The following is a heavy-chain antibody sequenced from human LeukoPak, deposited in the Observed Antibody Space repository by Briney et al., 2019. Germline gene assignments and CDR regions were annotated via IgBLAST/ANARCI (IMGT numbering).Heavy chain of an antibody. J-gene: IGHJ6*02. CDR1: GLTVSSNY. CDR3: ARGPLLRWGLGGRGMDV. CDR2: IYSGGST. V-gene: IGHV3-53*01. Sequence: GGSLRLSCAASGLTVSSNYMSWVRQAPGKGLEWVSVIYSGGSTYYADSVKGRFTISRDNSKNTLYLQMNSLRAEDTAAYYCARGPLLRWGLGGRGMDVWGQGTTVTVSS. D-gene: IGHD3-3*01.